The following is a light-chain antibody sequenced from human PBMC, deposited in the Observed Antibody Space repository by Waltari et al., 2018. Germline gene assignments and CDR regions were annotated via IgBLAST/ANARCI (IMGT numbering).Light chain of an antibody. CDR1: QSVSSY. J-gene: IGKJ2*01. V-gene: IGKV1-5*03. CDR3: QQYNGHST. Sequence: IQMTQSPSTLSAFVGDRVTITCRASQSVSSYLAWYQQKPAKAPKLLIYKTSVLETGVPPRFSVSGSGTEFTLTISYLQPDDFATYFCQQYNGHSTFGQGTKLEMK. CDR2: KTS.